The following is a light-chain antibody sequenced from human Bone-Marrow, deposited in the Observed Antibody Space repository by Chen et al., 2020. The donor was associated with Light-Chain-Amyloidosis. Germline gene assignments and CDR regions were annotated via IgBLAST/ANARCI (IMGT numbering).Light chain of an antibody. CDR1: QTITTY. Sequence: EIVLTQSPATLSLAPGERATLSCRASQTITTYLAWYQQKPGRAPRLLIYDASYRATGIPARFSGSGSGADFTLTISRLDPEDFAVYYCQQYGSSLYTFGQGTRLEIK. V-gene: IGKV3-20*01. CDR2: DAS. CDR3: QQYGSSLYT. J-gene: IGKJ2*01.